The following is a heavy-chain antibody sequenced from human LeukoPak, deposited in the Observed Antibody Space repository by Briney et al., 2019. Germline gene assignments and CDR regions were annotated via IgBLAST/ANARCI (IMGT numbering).Heavy chain of an antibody. CDR1: GYTFTSYD. CDR3: AREGGGATLHFDY. Sequence: ASVKVSCKASGYTFTSYDIKWVRQATGQGLEWMGWMNPNSGNTDYAQKFQGRVTMTRDMSTSTVYMELSSLRSEDTAVYYCAREGGGATLHFDYWGQGTLVTVSS. CDR2: MNPNSGNT. V-gene: IGHV1-8*01. D-gene: IGHD1-26*01. J-gene: IGHJ4*02.